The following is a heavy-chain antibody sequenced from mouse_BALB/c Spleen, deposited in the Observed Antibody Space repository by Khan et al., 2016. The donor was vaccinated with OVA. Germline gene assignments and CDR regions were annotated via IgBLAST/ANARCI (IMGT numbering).Heavy chain of an antibody. Sequence: QVQLKESGAALVKPGASVKLSCKASGYTFTSYYVYWVKQRPGQGLEWIGEINPSNGGTNFNEKFKDKATLTVDKSTSTKSMQLSSRTSEGSAVYYCTRGGYGSFAYWGQGTLVTISA. CDR1: GYTFTSYY. D-gene: IGHD1-1*02. CDR2: INPSNGGT. V-gene: IGHV1S81*02. J-gene: IGHJ3*01. CDR3: TRGGYGSFAY.